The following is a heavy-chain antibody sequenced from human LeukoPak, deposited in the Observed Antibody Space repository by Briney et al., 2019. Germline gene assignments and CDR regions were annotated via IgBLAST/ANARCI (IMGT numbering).Heavy chain of an antibody. CDR1: GGTFSSYA. CDR3: ARSKDIAAAPVDY. J-gene: IGHJ4*02. D-gene: IGHD6-13*01. Sequence: ASVKVSCKASGGTFSSYAISWVRQAPGQGLEWMGRIIPIFGITNYAQKFQGRVTITADKSTSTAYMELSSLRSEDTAVYYCARSKDIAAAPVDYWGQGTLVTVSS. V-gene: IGHV1-69*04. CDR2: IIPIFGIT.